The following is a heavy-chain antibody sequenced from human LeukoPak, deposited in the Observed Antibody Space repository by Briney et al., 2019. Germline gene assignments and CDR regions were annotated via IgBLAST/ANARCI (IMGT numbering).Heavy chain of an antibody. D-gene: IGHD4-23*01. V-gene: IGHV4-34*01. J-gene: IGHJ4*02. Sequence: PSETLSLTCAVYGGSFSGYYWSWIRQPPGKGLEWIGEINHSGSTNYNPSLKSRVTISVDTSKNQFSLKLSSVTAADTAVYYCATRGVYGGKRFDYWGQGTLVTVSS. CDR2: INHSGST. CDR1: GGSFSGYY. CDR3: ATRGVYGGKRFDY.